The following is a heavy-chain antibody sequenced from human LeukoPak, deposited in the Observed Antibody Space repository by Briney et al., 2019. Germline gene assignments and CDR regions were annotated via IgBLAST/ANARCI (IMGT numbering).Heavy chain of an antibody. D-gene: IGHD6-6*01. CDR1: GYTFSTYW. CDR2: IYPGDSDR. V-gene: IGHV5-51*01. Sequence: GESLKTSCKGSGYTFSTYWIGWVRQMPGKGLEWMGIIYPGDSDRRYSPSFQGQVTMSADKSISTAYLQWSSLKASDTAMYFCTRRRVTYSNSSGRSRYYFDYWGQGTLVTVSS. CDR3: TRRRVTYSNSSGRSRYYFDY. J-gene: IGHJ4*02.